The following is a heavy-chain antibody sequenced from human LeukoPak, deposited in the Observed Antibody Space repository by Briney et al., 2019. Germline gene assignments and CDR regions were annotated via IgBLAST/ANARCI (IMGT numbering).Heavy chain of an antibody. V-gene: IGHV3-30*18. CDR1: GFTFSSYG. Sequence: GGSLRLSCAASGFTFSSYGMHWVRQAPGKGLEWVAVISYDGSNKYYADSVKGRFTISRDNSKNTLYLQMNSLRAEDTAVYYCAKDPSYCSGGSCYYFDY. CDR3: AKDPSYCSGGSCYYFDY. J-gene: IGHJ4*01. CDR2: ISYDGSNK. D-gene: IGHD2-15*01.